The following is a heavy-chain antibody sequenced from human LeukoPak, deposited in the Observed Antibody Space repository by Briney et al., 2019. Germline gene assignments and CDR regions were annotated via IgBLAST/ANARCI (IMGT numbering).Heavy chain of an antibody. Sequence: PSETLSLTCAVSGGSISSGGYSWSWIRRPPGKGLEWIGYIYHSGSTYYNPSLKSRVTISVDRSKNQFSLKLSSVTAADTAVYYCARAYCGGDCYPPQYYFDYWGQGTLVTVSS. D-gene: IGHD2-21*02. CDR1: GGSISSGGYS. J-gene: IGHJ4*02. V-gene: IGHV4-30-2*01. CDR3: ARAYCGGDCYPPQYYFDY. CDR2: IYHSGST.